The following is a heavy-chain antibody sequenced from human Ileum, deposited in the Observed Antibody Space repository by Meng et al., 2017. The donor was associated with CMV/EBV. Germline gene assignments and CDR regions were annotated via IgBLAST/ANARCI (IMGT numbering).Heavy chain of an antibody. CDR2: VSGSGETT. J-gene: IGHJ4*02. D-gene: IGHD3-22*01. CDR3: AKDLVWSYDSTTPKEY. V-gene: IGHV3-23*01. CDR1: GFTISTFA. Sequence: GGSLRLSCAASGFTISTFAMSWLRQAPGKGLEWVSAVSGSGETTHYAESVQGRFTISRDNSKNTLYLEMNSLRAEDTAVYYCAKDLVWSYDSTTPKEYWGQGTLVTVSS.